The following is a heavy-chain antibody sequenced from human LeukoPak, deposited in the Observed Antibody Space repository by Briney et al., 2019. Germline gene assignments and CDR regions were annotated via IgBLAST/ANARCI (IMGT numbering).Heavy chain of an antibody. CDR3: ARGIFGSGSYPDF. CDR1: GFAFNTYA. Sequence: GGSLRLSCAASGFAFNTYAMHWVRQAPGQGLEWVALIWHDGSHKFYSNSVRGQFTISRDNSKNTVSLQMNNLRPEDTAVYYCARGIFGSGSYPDFWGQGTLVTVFS. CDR2: IWHDGSHK. V-gene: IGHV3-33*01. D-gene: IGHD3-10*01. J-gene: IGHJ4*02.